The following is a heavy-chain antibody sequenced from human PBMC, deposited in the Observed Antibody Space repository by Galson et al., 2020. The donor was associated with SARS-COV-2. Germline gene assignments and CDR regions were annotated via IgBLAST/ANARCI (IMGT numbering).Heavy chain of an antibody. CDR3: AKSVNANIYGYSDH. D-gene: IGHD5-18*01. Sequence: GGSLTLSCAASGFTFTSFDMSWVRQAPGKGLEWVSVIYSGGGTYYADSVKGRFIISSDDSENTLHLQMHNLRGDDTAVYYCAKSVNANIYGYSDHWGHGSQVTVSS. CDR1: GFTFTSFD. V-gene: IGHV3-23*03. CDR2: IYSGGGT. J-gene: IGHJ5*02.